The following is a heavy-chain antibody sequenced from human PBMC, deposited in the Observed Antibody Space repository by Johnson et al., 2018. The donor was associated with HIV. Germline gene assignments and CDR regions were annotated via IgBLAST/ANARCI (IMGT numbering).Heavy chain of an antibody. CDR2: IKQDGSEK. CDR3: ARRSIHSDGFDI. J-gene: IGHJ3*02. Sequence: VQLVESGGGVERPGGSLRLSCAASGITVSTNYMSWVRQAPGRGLEWVANIKQDGSEKYYVDSVKGRFTMSRDNSKSTLNRQMNNLRADDTAVYYCARRSIHSDGFDIWGQGTMVTVSS. D-gene: IGHD3-10*01. V-gene: IGHV3-7*01. CDR1: GITVSTNY.